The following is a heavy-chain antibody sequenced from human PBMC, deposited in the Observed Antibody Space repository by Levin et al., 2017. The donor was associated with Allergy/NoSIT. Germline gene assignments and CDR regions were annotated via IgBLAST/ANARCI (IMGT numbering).Heavy chain of an antibody. D-gene: IGHD3-10*01. J-gene: IGHJ4*02. V-gene: IGHV3-30*18. Sequence: RGESLKISCAASGFTFSSYGMHWVRQAPGKGLEWVAVISYDGSNKYYADSVKGRFTISRDNSKNTLYLQMNSLRAEDTAVYYCAKDLLVRGVMDLDYWGQGTLVTVSS. CDR3: AKDLLVRGVMDLDY. CDR1: GFTFSSYG. CDR2: ISYDGSNK.